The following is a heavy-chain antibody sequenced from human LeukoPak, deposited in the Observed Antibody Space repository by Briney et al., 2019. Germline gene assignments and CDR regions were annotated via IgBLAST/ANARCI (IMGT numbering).Heavy chain of an antibody. CDR3: ASRSGHYDILTGYYTLDY. J-gene: IGHJ4*02. CDR2: INPSSGGT. D-gene: IGHD3-9*01. CDR1: GYTFTGYY. V-gene: IGHV1-2*02. Sequence: ASVKVSCKASGYTFTGYYMHWVRQAPGQGLEWMGWINPSSGGTNYAQKFQGRVTMTRDTSISTAYMELSRLRSDDTAVYYCASRSGHYDILTGYYTLDYWGQGTLVTVSS.